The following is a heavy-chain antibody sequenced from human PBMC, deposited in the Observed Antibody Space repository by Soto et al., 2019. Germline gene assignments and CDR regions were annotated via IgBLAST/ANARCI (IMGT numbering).Heavy chain of an antibody. CDR1: GFTFRSYV. V-gene: IGHV3-33*05. Sequence: QVQLVESGGGVVQPGTSLRLSCVGSGFTFRSYVIHWVRQAPGKGLEWVALTSYDGSNNFYGDSVKGRFTSYRHNSRNTVELQMDSLRFEDTAIYYCARWGTTGGLDVWGQGTLVAVSS. CDR3: ARWGTTGGLDV. CDR2: TSYDGSNN. D-gene: IGHD3-16*01. J-gene: IGHJ4*02.